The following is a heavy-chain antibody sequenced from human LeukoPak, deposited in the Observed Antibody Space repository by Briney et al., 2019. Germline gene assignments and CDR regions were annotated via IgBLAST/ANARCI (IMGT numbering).Heavy chain of an antibody. Sequence: GGSLRLSCAASGFTFSSYSMNWVRQAPGKGLEWVSSISSSSSYIYYADSVKGRFTISRDNAKNSLYLQMNSLRSDDTAVYYCARANIVVVPAAKSPSYYYYMDVWGKGTTVTVSS. V-gene: IGHV3-21*04. CDR3: ARANIVVVPAAKSPSYYYYMDV. J-gene: IGHJ6*03. CDR2: ISSSSSYI. CDR1: GFTFSSYS. D-gene: IGHD2-2*01.